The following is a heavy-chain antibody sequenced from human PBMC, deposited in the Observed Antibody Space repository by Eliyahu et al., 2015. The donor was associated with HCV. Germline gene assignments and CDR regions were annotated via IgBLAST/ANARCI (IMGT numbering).Heavy chain of an antibody. CDR1: GYTFTSYA. J-gene: IGHJ5*02. Sequence: QVQLVQSGAEVKKPGASVKVSCKASGYTFTSYAMHWVRQAPGQRLEWMGWINAGNGNTKYSQKFQGRVTITRDTSASTAYMELSSLRSEDTAVYYCARDRMFGGPGVDPWGQGTLVTVSS. V-gene: IGHV1-3*01. CDR2: INAGNGNT. D-gene: IGHD3-16*01. CDR3: ARDRMFGGPGVDP.